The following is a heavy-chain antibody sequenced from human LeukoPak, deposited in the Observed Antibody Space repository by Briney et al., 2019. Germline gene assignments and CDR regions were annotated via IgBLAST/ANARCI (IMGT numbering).Heavy chain of an antibody. Sequence: PGSSLRLSCAASGFTFSTYAIHWVRQAPGKGLEWVAVISYDGSNKYYADSVKGRFTISRDKSKNTLYLQMNSLRAEDTAVYYCAKGSWFGEKIGPFDYWGQGTLVTVSS. V-gene: IGHV3-30*04. D-gene: IGHD3-10*01. CDR3: AKGSWFGEKIGPFDY. J-gene: IGHJ4*02. CDR1: GFTFSTYA. CDR2: ISYDGSNK.